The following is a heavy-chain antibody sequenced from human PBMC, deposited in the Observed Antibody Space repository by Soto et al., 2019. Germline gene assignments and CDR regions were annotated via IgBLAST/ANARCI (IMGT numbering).Heavy chain of an antibody. CDR1: GFTFSSYS. V-gene: IGHV3-21*01. Sequence: EVQLVESGGGLVKPGGSLRLSCAASGFTFSSYSMNWVRQAPGKGLEWVSSISSSSSYIYYADSVKGRFTISRDNAKNARYLPMNSLRGEGTALYYLARDNVLLWFGESEYYFSYRGQGTLVTVSS. CDR2: ISSSSSYI. J-gene: IGHJ4*02. D-gene: IGHD3-10*01. CDR3: ARDNVLLWFGESEYYFSY.